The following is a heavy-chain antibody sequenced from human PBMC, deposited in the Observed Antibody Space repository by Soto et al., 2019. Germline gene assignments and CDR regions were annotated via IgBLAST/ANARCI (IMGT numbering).Heavy chain of an antibody. CDR2: LYTDGTT. J-gene: IGHJ4*02. Sequence: GGSLRLSCAASGFSVTGNHMTWVRQAPGKGLEWVSSLYTDGTTYYADSVQGRFTISRDSSKNTLFLQMDRLRVEDSAVYYCARDLATVVKGFDSWGPGTLVTVSS. CDR3: ARDLATVVKGFDS. D-gene: IGHD2-21*01. CDR1: GFSVTGNH. V-gene: IGHV3-53*01.